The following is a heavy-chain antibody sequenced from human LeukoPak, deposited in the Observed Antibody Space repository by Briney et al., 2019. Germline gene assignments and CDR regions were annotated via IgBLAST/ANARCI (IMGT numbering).Heavy chain of an antibody. CDR2: ISSSSIYI. J-gene: IGHJ4*02. V-gene: IGHV3-21*01. Sequence: GGSLRLSCAASGFTFSSYSMTWVSQAPGKGLEWVSSISSSSIYIYYADSVKGRFTISRDNTKNSLYLQMNSLRAEDTAVYYCARSITFGGVIVYFDYWGQGTLVTVSS. D-gene: IGHD3-16*02. CDR1: GFTFSSYS. CDR3: ARSITFGGVIVYFDY.